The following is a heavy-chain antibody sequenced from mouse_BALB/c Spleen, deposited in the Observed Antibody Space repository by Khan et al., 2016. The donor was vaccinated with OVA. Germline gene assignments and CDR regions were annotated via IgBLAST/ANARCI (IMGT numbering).Heavy chain of an antibody. Sequence: EVQLQESGPELVKPGASVKMSCKASGYTFTSYVMHWVKQKPGQGLEWIGYIYPFNGDTLYNEKFTDKATLTSDISSSTAYMELSSLNSEDSAVYFCGTVGRYDVWFAYWGQGTLVTVSA. V-gene: IGHV1S136*01. D-gene: IGHD2-14*01. CDR3: GTVGRYDVWFAY. CDR1: GYTFTSYV. CDR2: IYPFNGDT. J-gene: IGHJ3*01.